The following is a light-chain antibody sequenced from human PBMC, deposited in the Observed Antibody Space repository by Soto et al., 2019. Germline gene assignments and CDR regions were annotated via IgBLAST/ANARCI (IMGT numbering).Light chain of an antibody. J-gene: IGKJ4*01. CDR2: AAS. V-gene: IGKV1-27*01. CDR3: QKYNSAPLT. CDR1: QVISNY. Sequence: DIQMTQSPSSLSASVGYRFTITCRASQVISNYLAWYQQKPWKVPKLLVYAASTLQSGVPSRFSGSGSGTDFTLTISSLQPEDVATYYCQKYNSAPLTFGGGTQV.